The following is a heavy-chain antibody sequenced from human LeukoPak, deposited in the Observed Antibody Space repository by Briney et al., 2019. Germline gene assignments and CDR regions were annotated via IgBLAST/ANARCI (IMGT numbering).Heavy chain of an antibody. V-gene: IGHV3-53*01. CDR1: GFTVSSDY. CDR2: IYSGGST. J-gene: IGHJ4*02. D-gene: IGHD4-17*01. Sequence: GGSLRLSCAASGFTVSSDYMSWVRQAPGKGLEWVSVIYSGGSTYYADSVKGRFTISRDNSKNTLYLQMNSLRAEDTAVYYCARAYGDWAFDYWGQGTLVTASS. CDR3: ARAYGDWAFDY.